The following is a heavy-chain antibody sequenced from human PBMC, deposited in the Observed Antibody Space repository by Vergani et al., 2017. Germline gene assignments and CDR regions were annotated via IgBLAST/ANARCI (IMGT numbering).Heavy chain of an antibody. J-gene: IGHJ4*02. Sequence: QAQLQQWGAGLLKPSETLSLTCAIYGGSFNDYWWTWIRQPPGKGLEWSGEIRHDGITHYSPSLKSRVTISIDTFTHQLSLNLRSVTAADTAVYYCAREGYCTNGVCFTLFDVWGQGALVTVSS. D-gene: IGHD2-8*01. CDR2: IRHDGIT. V-gene: IGHV4-34*01. CDR3: AREGYCTNGVCFTLFDV. CDR1: GGSFNDYW.